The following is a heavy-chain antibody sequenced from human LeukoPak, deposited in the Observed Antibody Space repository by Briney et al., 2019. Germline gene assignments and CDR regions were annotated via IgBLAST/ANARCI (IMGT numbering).Heavy chain of an antibody. CDR2: IWSDGSNR. V-gene: IGHV3-33*01. D-gene: IGHD4-11*01. CDR1: GFIFSHYA. CDR3: ARDAQRGFDYSNSLEY. Sequence: PGGSLRLSCAASGFIFSHYAMHWVRQAPGKGLEWVAVIWSDGSNRFYADSVKGRFTISRDNSQNTLFLQMNSLRAEDTAMYYCARDAQRGFDYSNSLEYWGHGTLVTVSS. J-gene: IGHJ4*01.